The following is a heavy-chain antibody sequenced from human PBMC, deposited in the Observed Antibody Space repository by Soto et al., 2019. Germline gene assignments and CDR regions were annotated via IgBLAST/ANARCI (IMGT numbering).Heavy chain of an antibody. V-gene: IGHV3-30*18. CDR1: GFTFSSYG. D-gene: IGHD2-15*01. CDR3: AKGGYCSGGSFYPSWYFDL. Sequence: QVQLVESGGGVVQPGRSLRLSCAASGFTFSSYGMHWVRQAPGKGLEWVAGISYDGSNKYYADSVKGRFTISRDNSTNAMCLHMNSLRAEDTAAYYCAKGGYCSGGSFYPSWYFDLWGRGTLVTVSS. CDR2: ISYDGSNK. J-gene: IGHJ2*01.